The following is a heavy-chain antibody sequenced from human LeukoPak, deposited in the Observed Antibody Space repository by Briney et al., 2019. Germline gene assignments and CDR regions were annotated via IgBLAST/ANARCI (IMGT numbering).Heavy chain of an antibody. CDR1: GFTFSSYS. CDR3: ASGVQNYYDSSSAYDY. D-gene: IGHD3-22*01. J-gene: IGHJ4*02. V-gene: IGHV3-48*01. CDR2: ISSSSSTI. Sequence: GGSLRLSCAASGFTFSSYSMNWVRQAPGKGLEWVSYISSSSSTIYYADSVKGRFTISRDNAKNSLYLQMNSLRAEDTAVYYCASGVQNYYDSSSAYDYWGQGTLVTVS.